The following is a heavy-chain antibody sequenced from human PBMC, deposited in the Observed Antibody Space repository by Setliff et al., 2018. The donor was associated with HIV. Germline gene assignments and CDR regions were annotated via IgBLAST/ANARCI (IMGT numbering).Heavy chain of an antibody. D-gene: IGHD3-3*01. CDR3: ARLREGYNFWSGYSYYYYYMDV. CDR1: GGSISSSSYY. CDR2: IYYSGRT. J-gene: IGHJ6*03. Sequence: TCTVSGGSISSSSYYWGWIRQPPGKGLEWIGSIYYSGRTYYNPSLKSRVTISVDTSKKQFSLKLSSVTAADTAVYYCARLREGYNFWSGYSYYYYYMDVWGKGTTVTVSS. V-gene: IGHV4-39*01.